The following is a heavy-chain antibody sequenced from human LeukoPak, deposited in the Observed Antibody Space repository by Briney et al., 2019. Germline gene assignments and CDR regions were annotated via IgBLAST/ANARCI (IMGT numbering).Heavy chain of an antibody. J-gene: IGHJ4*02. CDR2: ISPNSGDT. V-gene: IGHV1-2*02. CDR3: ARDIAAGTSDY. CDR1: GYTFTTYY. D-gene: IGHD6-13*01. Sequence: ASVKVSCKASGYTFTTYYIHWVRQAPGQGLEWMGWISPNSGDTNYAQKFQGRVTMTRDTSINTAYMELSRLRSDDTAVYYCARDIAAGTSDYWGQGTLVTVSS.